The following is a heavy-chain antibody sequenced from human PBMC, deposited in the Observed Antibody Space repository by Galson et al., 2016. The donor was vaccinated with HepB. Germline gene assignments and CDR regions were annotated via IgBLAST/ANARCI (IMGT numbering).Heavy chain of an antibody. CDR3: AGLLRYYGSVRNHGGLDL. Sequence: QSGAEVKRPGESLKISCKGSGYSFTNFWIAWVRQMPGKGLEWMGIIYPHDSDTRYSPSLQGQVTLSADTSISTAYLQWSSLKAPDTAIYYWAGLLRYYGSVRNHGGLDLWGQGTLVPVSS. CDR2: IYPHDSDT. V-gene: IGHV5-51*01. CDR1: GYSFTNFW. J-gene: IGHJ5*02. D-gene: IGHD3-10*01.